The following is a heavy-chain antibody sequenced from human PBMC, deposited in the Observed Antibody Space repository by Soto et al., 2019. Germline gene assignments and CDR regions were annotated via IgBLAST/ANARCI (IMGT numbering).Heavy chain of an antibody. CDR1: GDSVSSNTAS. D-gene: IGHD5-12*01. Sequence: SQTLSLTFAISGDSVSSNTASWNWIRQSPSRGLEWLGRTYFRSKWYNDYAVSVKSRIIINPDTSNNQFSLQLNSVTPEDTAVYFCAKGDNLGPKTGYAFVPWGQG. V-gene: IGHV6-1*01. CDR3: AKGDNLGPKTGYAFVP. J-gene: IGHJ5*02. CDR2: TYFRSKWYN.